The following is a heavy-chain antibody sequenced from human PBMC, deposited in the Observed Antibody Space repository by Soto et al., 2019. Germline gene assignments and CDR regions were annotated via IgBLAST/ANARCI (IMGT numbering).Heavy chain of an antibody. Sequence: GGSLRLSCAASGFTFSSYAMSWVHQAPGKGLEWVSAISGSGGSTYYADSVKGRFTISRDNSKNTLYLQMNSLRAEDTAVYYCAKDPRPSLGYCSGGSCYSYAFDIWGQGTMVTVSS. J-gene: IGHJ3*02. CDR2: ISGSGGST. CDR1: GFTFSSYA. V-gene: IGHV3-23*01. D-gene: IGHD2-15*01. CDR3: AKDPRPSLGYCSGGSCYSYAFDI.